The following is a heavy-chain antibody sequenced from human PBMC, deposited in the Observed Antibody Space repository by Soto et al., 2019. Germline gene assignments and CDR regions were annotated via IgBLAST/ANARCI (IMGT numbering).Heavy chain of an antibody. CDR2: ISGSGGST. V-gene: IGHV3-23*01. CDR1: GFTFSSYA. D-gene: IGHD2-2*01. CDR3: ASGLVVPAAMAYYYYGMDV. J-gene: IGHJ6*02. Sequence: EVQLLESGGGLVQPVGSLRLSCAASGFTFSSYAMSWVRQAPGKGLEWVSAISGSGGSTYYADSVKGRFTISRDNSKNTLYLQMNSLRAEDTAVYYCASGLVVPAAMAYYYYGMDVWGQVTTVTVSS.